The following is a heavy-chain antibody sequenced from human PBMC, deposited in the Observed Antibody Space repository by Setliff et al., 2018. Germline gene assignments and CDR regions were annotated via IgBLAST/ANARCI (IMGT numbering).Heavy chain of an antibody. CDR3: AREYYYDSSGYSYYFDY. Sequence: GASVKVSCKASGGTFSSYAISWVRQAPGQGLEWMGGIIPILGIANYAQKFQGRVTITADKSTSTAYMELSSPRSEDTAVYYCAREYYYDSSGYSYYFDYWGQGTLVTVSS. J-gene: IGHJ4*02. V-gene: IGHV1-69*10. D-gene: IGHD3-22*01. CDR2: IIPILGIA. CDR1: GGTFSSYA.